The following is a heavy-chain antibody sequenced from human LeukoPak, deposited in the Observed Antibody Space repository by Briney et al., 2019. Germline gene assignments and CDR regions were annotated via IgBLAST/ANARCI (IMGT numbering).Heavy chain of an antibody. CDR3: AREGLGYCSSTSCWNYYYYYMDV. CDR1: GFTFSTYG. CDR2: INWNGGST. V-gene: IGHV3-20*04. Sequence: GGSLRLSCAASGFTFSTYGMSWVRQAPGKGLEWVSGINWNGGSTGYADSVKGRFTISRDNAKNSLYLQMNSLRAEDTALYYCAREGLGYCSSTSCWNYYYYYMDVWGKGTTVTVSS. D-gene: IGHD2-2*01. J-gene: IGHJ6*03.